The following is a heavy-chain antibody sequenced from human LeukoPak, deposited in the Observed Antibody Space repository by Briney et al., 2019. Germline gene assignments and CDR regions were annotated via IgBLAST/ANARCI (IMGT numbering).Heavy chain of an antibody. CDR3: ARGGYSSSEDHFDY. D-gene: IGHD6-19*01. J-gene: IGHJ4*02. Sequence: ASVKVSCKASGGTFSSYAISWVRQAPGQGLEWMGRIIPILGIANYAQKFQGRVTITADKSTSTAYMELSSLRSEDTAVYYCARGGYSSSEDHFDYWGQGTLVTVSS. V-gene: IGHV1-69*04. CDR2: IIPILGIA. CDR1: GGTFSSYA.